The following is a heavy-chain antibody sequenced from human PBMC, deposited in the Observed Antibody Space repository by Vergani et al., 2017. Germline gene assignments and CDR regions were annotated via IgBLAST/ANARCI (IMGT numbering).Heavy chain of an antibody. J-gene: IGHJ6*02. Sequence: QVQLVQSGAEVKKPGASVKVSCKASGYPFTSNYMYWVRQAPGQGLEWMGIINPSGGSTSYAQTFQGRVTMTRDTSTTTVYMELSSRRSEDTAVYYCASPRGLWFGELPPYYYYGMDVWGQGTTVTVSS. V-gene: IGHV1-46*03. CDR2: INPSGGST. D-gene: IGHD3-10*01. CDR1: GYPFTSNY. CDR3: ASPRGLWFGELPPYYYYGMDV.